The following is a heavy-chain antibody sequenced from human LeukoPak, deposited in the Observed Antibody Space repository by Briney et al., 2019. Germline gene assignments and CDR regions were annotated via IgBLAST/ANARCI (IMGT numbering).Heavy chain of an antibody. V-gene: IGHV3-23*01. J-gene: IGHJ4*02. CDR1: GFTFSSYG. Sequence: GGPLRLSCAASGFTFSSYGMSWVRQTPGKGLEWVSSISGSGGGTFYADSVKGRFTISRDNSKNTLFLQMNSLRVEDTAVYYCAKITDDSGLDYWGQGTLVTVSS. CDR3: AKITDDSGLDY. CDR2: ISGSGGGT. D-gene: IGHD6-19*01.